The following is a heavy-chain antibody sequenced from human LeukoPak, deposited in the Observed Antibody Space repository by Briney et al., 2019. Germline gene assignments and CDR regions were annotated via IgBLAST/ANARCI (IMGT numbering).Heavy chain of an antibody. J-gene: IGHJ6*03. V-gene: IGHV4-38-2*02. CDR3: VREPRTVPFYYYFDV. Sequence: SETLSLTCDVSGYFISSGFFWGWIRQPPGKGLECIGSIYHRGTTYYNPSLKSRVAISVDTSKNQFSLRLCSVTAADTAVYYCVREPRTVPFYYYFDVWGKGTTVAVSS. D-gene: IGHD4-11*01. CDR2: IYHRGTT. CDR1: GYFISSGFF.